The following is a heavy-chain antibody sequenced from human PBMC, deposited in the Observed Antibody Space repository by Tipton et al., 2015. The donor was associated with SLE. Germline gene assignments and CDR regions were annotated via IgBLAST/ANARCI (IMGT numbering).Heavy chain of an antibody. CDR1: GGSMSSGNYY. CDR3: AREQRWPEDFDL. CDR2: IYTSGST. V-gene: IGHV4-61*09. J-gene: IGHJ2*01. Sequence: TLSLTCTVSGGSMSSGNYYWSWIRQPAGKGLEWIGHIYTSGSTNYNPSLKSRVTISVDTSKNQFSLKLSSVTAADTAVYYCAREQRWPEDFDLWGRGTLVTVSS. D-gene: IGHD5-24*01.